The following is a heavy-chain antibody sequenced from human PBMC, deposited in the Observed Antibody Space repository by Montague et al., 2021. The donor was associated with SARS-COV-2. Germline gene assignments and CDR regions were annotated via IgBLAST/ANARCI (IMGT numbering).Heavy chain of an antibody. CDR2: ISDSGVYT. D-gene: IGHD3-22*01. Sequence: SLRLSCAASGFTFSSYAMSWVRQAPGKGLEWVSGISDSGVYTYYADSVKGRFTISRDNSKNTLYLQMNSLRAEDTAVYYCARRTYYDGYWGQGTLVTVSS. J-gene: IGHJ4*02. CDR1: GFTFSSYA. CDR3: ARRTYYDGY. V-gene: IGHV3-23*01.